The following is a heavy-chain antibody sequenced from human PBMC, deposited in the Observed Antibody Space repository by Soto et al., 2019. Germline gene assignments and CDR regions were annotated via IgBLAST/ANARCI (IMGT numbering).Heavy chain of an antibody. CDR1: GFSLSNARMG. D-gene: IGHD6-25*01. J-gene: IGHJ4*02. CDR3: ARRDRQRGFDY. Sequence: QVTLKESGPVLVKPTVTLTLTCTVSGFSLSNARMGVSWIRQPPGKALEWLAHIFSNDEKSYSTSLKSRLTISKDTSKSQVVLTMTNMNPVDTATYYCARRDRQRGFDYWGQGTLVTVSS. CDR2: IFSNDEK. V-gene: IGHV2-26*01.